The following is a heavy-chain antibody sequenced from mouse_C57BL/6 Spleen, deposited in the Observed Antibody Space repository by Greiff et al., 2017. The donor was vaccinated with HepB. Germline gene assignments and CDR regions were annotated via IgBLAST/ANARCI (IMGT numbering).Heavy chain of an antibody. J-gene: IGHJ4*01. CDR1: GFTFSDYG. CDR3: ARPGGSRARYAMDY. CDR2: ISSGSSTI. D-gene: IGHD1-1*01. V-gene: IGHV5-17*01. Sequence: EVQLVESGGGLVKPGGSLKLSCAASGFTFSDYGMHWVRQAPEKGLEWVAYISSGSSTIYYADTVKGRFTISRDNAKNTLFLQMTSLRSEDTAMYYCARPGGSRARYAMDYWGQGTSVTVSS.